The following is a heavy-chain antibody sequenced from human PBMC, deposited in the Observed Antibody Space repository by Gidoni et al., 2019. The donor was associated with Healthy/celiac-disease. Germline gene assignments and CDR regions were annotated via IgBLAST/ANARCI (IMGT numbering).Heavy chain of an antibody. CDR1: GGSISSSSYY. D-gene: IGHD3-22*01. Sequence: QLQLQESGPGLVKPSETLSLTCTVPGGSISSSSYYWGWIRQPPGKGLEWIGSIYHSGSTYYNPSLKSRVTISVDTSKNQFSLKLSSVTAADTAVYYCARTNTYYYDSSGYFYWGQGTLVTVSS. V-gene: IGHV4-39*01. CDR2: IYHSGST. J-gene: IGHJ4*02. CDR3: ARTNTYYYDSSGYFY.